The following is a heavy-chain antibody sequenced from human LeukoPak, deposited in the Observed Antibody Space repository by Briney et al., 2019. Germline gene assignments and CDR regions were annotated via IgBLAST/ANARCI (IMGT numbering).Heavy chain of an antibody. CDR3: ARRGYGDYLPVDY. D-gene: IGHD4-17*01. CDR1: GYSISSGYY. Sequence: SETLSLTCTVSGYSISSGYYWGWIRPPPGKGLEWIGSIYHSGSTYYNPSLKSRVTISVDTSKNQFSLKLSSVTAADTAVYYCARRGYGDYLPVDYWGQGTLVTVSS. CDR2: IYHSGST. J-gene: IGHJ4*02. V-gene: IGHV4-38-2*02.